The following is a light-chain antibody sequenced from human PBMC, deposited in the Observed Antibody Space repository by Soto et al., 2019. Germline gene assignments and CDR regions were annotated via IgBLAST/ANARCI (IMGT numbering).Light chain of an antibody. CDR3: SSYTSSITRV. V-gene: IGLV2-14*01. Sequence: QSVLTQPASVSGSPGQSITISCTGTSSDVGGYNYVSWYQQHPGKAPKLMIYEVSNRPSGVSNRFSGSKSVNTASLTISGLQAEDEADYYCSSYTSSITRVFGGGTKLTVL. CDR2: EVS. J-gene: IGLJ3*02. CDR1: SSDVGGYNY.